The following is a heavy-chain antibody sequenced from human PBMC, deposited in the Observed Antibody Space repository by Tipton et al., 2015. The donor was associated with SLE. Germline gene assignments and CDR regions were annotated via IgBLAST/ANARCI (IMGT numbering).Heavy chain of an antibody. V-gene: IGHV4-59*12. CDR1: GGSISSYY. D-gene: IGHD3-9*01. Sequence: TLSLTCTVSGGSISSYYWSWIRQPPGKGLEWIGYIYYSGGTNYNPSLKSRATISVDTSKNQFSLKLSSVTAADTAVYYCARVGDLGYFDWLSHYYFDYWGQGTLVTVSS. J-gene: IGHJ4*02. CDR3: ARVGDLGYFDWLSHYYFDY. CDR2: IYYSGGT.